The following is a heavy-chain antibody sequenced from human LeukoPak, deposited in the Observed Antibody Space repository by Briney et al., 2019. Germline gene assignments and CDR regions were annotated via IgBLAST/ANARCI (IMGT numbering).Heavy chain of an antibody. J-gene: IGHJ4*02. Sequence: SETLSLTCAVYGGSFSGYYWSWIRQPPGKGLEWIGEINHSGSTNYNPSLKSRVTISVDASKNQFSLKLSSVTAADTAVYYCATFNYYDSSGYYPWGQGTLVTVSS. CDR2: INHSGST. D-gene: IGHD3-22*01. CDR3: ATFNYYDSSGYYP. V-gene: IGHV4-34*01. CDR1: GGSFSGYY.